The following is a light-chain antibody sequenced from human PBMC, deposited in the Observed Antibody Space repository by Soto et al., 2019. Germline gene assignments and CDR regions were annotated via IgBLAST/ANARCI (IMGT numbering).Light chain of an antibody. CDR1: SSDVGCYKY. CDR3: TSYTSSGTRV. J-gene: IGLJ1*01. Sequence: QSALTQPATVSGSPGQSITISCTGTSSDVGCYKYVSWYQQHPGEAPKLMIYDVSNRPSGVSNRFSGSKSGNTASLTISGPQSEDEANYYCTSYTSSGTRVLGNGTKLTVL. CDR2: DVS. V-gene: IGLV2-14*01.